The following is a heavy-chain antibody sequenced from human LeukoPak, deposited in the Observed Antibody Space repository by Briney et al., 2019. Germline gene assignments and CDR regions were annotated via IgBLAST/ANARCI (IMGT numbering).Heavy chain of an antibody. D-gene: IGHD3-3*01. Sequence: PGRSLRLSCAASGFTFSSYWMSWVRQAPGKGLEWVANIKQDGSEKYYVDSVKGRFTISRDNAKNSLYLQMNSLRAEDTAVYYCARVGYDFWSGYYRVSDYWGQGTLVTVSS. CDR1: GFTFSSYW. CDR3: ARVGYDFWSGYYRVSDY. CDR2: IKQDGSEK. V-gene: IGHV3-7*01. J-gene: IGHJ4*02.